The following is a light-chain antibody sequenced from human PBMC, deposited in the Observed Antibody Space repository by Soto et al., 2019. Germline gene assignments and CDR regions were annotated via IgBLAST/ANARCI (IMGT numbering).Light chain of an antibody. Sequence: QLVLTQSPSASASLGASVKLTCTLSSAHSTYAISWHQQQPDKGPRYLMRLNSDGSHNKGDGIPDRFSGSSSGAERYLTISSLQSEDEADYYCQTWGTGIVVFGGGTKVTVL. CDR2: LNSDGSH. CDR3: QTWGTGIVV. V-gene: IGLV4-69*01. J-gene: IGLJ2*01. CDR1: SAHSTYA.